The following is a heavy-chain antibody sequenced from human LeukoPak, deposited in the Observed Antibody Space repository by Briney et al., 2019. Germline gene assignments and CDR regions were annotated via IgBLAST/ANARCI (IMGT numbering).Heavy chain of an antibody. V-gene: IGHV1-8*01. D-gene: IGHD3-9*01. CDR3: ARGGPGLRYFDWLLGRDWFDP. CDR2: LNPNSGNT. CDR1: GYTFTSYD. Sequence: ASVKVSCKASGYTFTSYDINWVRQATRQGLEWMGWLNPNSGNTGYAKKFQGRITMTRNTSISTAYMELSSLRSEDTAVYYCARGGPGLRYFDWLLGRDWFDPWGQGTLVTVSS. J-gene: IGHJ5*02.